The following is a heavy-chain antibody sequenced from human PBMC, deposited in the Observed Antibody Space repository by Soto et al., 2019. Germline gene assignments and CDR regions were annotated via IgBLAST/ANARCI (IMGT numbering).Heavy chain of an antibody. J-gene: IGHJ4*02. CDR1: GFTFSSYS. CDR3: ASFSGITNDRGGGY. CDR2: ISSSSSYI. V-gene: IGHV3-21*01. D-gene: IGHD3-22*01. Sequence: EVQLVESGGGLVKPGGSLRLSCAASGFTFSSYSMNWVRQAPGKGLEWVSSISSSSSYIYYADSVKGRFTISRDNAKNSLYLQMHSLRAEDTAVYYCASFSGITNDRGGGYWGQGTLVTVSS.